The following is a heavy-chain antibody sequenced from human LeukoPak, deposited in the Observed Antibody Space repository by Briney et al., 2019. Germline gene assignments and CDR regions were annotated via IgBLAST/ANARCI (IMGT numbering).Heavy chain of an antibody. J-gene: IGHJ4*02. D-gene: IGHD2-2*01. CDR2: IIPIFGTA. V-gene: IGHV1-69*05. CDR1: GGTFSSYA. Sequence: SVKVSCKASGGTFSSYAISWVRQAPGQGLEWMGGIIPIFGTANYAQKFQGRVTIATDESTSTAYMELSSLRSEDTAVYYCARAAGAWGYCSSTSCPLDYWGQGTLVTVSS. CDR3: ARAAGAWGYCSSTSCPLDY.